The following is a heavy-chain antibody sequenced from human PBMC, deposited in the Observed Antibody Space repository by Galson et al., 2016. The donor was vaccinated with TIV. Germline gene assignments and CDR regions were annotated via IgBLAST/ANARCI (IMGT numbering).Heavy chain of an antibody. CDR3: ARDPTGGSYHFDY. D-gene: IGHD3-10*01. CDR2: ISSDGSDK. Sequence: SLRLSCAASGFTFSGYALHWVRQAPGKALEWVGGISSDGSDKYYADSVKGRFTISRDKSKNTLSLQVVSLRTEDTALYYCARDPTGGSYHFDYWGQGALVIVS. V-gene: IGHV3-30*04. CDR1: GFTFSGYA. J-gene: IGHJ4*02.